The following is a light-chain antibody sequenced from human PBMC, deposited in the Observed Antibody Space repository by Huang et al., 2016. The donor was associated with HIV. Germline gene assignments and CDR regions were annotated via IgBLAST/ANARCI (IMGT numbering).Light chain of an antibody. CDR1: QGISGW. CDR2: DAS. CDR3: QQYNSFPYT. V-gene: IGKV1-5*01. Sequence: DIQMTQSPSTLSASLGDRVTITCRASQGISGWLVWYQQKPGKAPELLIYDASSLESGVPSTFSGSGSGTEFTLTISSLQPDNFATYYCQQYNSFPYTFGQGTKLEI. J-gene: IGKJ2*01.